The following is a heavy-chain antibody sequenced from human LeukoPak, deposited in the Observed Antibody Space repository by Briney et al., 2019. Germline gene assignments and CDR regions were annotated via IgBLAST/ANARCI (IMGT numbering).Heavy chain of an antibody. CDR2: VRSKGYSYAT. V-gene: IGHV3-73*01. J-gene: IGHJ4*02. CDR3: AKSLRGSWPLDF. Sequence: GGSLKLSCAASGFIFSGSAMHWVRQASGNGLEWVGRVRSKGYSYATAYSASVKGRFTISRDDSEDTAYLQMNSLRAEDTALYYCAKSLRGSWPLDFWGQGTLVTVS. D-gene: IGHD6-13*01. CDR1: GFIFSGSA.